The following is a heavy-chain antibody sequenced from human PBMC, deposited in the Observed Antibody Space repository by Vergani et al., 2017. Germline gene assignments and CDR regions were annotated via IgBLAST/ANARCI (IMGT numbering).Heavy chain of an antibody. CDR1: GFTFSSYA. V-gene: IGHV3-23*01. CDR3: AKDLEYDFWSGYFDY. Sequence: EVQLLESGGGLVQPGGSLRLSCAASGFTFSSYAMSWVRQAAGKGVEWVSAIRGSGGSTYYADSVKGRFTLSRDNSQNTLYLQMNSLRAEDTAVYYCAKDLEYDFWSGYFDYGGQGTLVTVSS. D-gene: IGHD3-3*01. J-gene: IGHJ4*02. CDR2: IRGSGGST.